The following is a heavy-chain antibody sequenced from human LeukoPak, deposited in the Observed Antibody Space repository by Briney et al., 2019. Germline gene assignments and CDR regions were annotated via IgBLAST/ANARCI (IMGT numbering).Heavy chain of an antibody. CDR1: GGSISSSSYY. Sequence: PSETLSLTCTVSGGSISSSSYYWGWIRQPPGRGLEGIGSIYYSGSTYYNPSLKSRVTISVDTSKNQFSLKLSSVTAADTAVYYCARYSSSWYSNYWGQGTLVTVSS. J-gene: IGHJ4*02. D-gene: IGHD6-13*01. V-gene: IGHV4-39*01. CDR3: ARYSSSWYSNY. CDR2: IYYSGST.